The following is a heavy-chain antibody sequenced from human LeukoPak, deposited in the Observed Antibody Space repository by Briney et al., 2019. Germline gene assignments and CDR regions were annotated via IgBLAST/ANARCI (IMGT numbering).Heavy chain of an antibody. CDR1: GFTFDDYA. CDR3: AKDYSSHYYYYYGMDV. Sequence: PGGPLRLSCAASGFTFDDYAMHWVRQAPGKGLEWVSGISWNSGSIGYADSVKGRFTISRDNAKNSLYLQMNSLRAEDTALYYCAKDYSSHYYYYYGMDVWGQGTTVTVSS. CDR2: ISWNSGSI. V-gene: IGHV3-9*01. J-gene: IGHJ6*02. D-gene: IGHD6-13*01.